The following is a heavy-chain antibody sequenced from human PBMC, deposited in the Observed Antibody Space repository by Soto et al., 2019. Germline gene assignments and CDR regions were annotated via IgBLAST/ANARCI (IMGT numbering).Heavy chain of an antibody. J-gene: IGHJ4*02. Sequence: PSETLSLTCAVSGGSISSSNWWSWVRQPPGKGLEWIGEIYHSGSTNYDPSLKSRVTISVDKSKNQFSLKLSSVTAADTAVYYCARDRGYSGYDRRRFDYWGQGTLVTV. CDR3: ARDRGYSGYDRRRFDY. V-gene: IGHV4-4*02. CDR2: IYHSGST. CDR1: GGSISSSNW. D-gene: IGHD5-12*01.